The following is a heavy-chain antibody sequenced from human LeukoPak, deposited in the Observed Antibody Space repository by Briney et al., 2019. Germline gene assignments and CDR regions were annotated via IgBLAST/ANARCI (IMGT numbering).Heavy chain of an antibody. CDR1: GFTFSSYE. D-gene: IGHD3-22*01. V-gene: IGHV3-48*03. Sequence: PGGSLRLSCAASGFTFSSYEMNWVRQAPGKGLEWVSYISSSGSTIYYADSERGRFTISRDNAKNSLYLQMNSLRAEDTAVYYCAHHWGSYDSSGYPYFDYWGQGTLVTVSS. CDR3: AHHWGSYDSSGYPYFDY. CDR2: ISSSGSTI. J-gene: IGHJ4*02.